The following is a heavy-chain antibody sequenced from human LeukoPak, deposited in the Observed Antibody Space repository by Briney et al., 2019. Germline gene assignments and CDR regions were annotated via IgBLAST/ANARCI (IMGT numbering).Heavy chain of an antibody. CDR1: GYTFTSYD. J-gene: IGHJ3*02. V-gene: IGHV1-8*03. Sequence: ASVKVSCKASGYTFTSYDINWVRQATGQGLEWMGWMNPNSGNTGYAQKFQGRVTITRNTSIGTAYMELSSLRSEDTAVYYCAGFMRGSDAFDIWGQGTMVTVSS. CDR2: MNPNSGNT. CDR3: AGFMRGSDAFDI. D-gene: IGHD1-26*01.